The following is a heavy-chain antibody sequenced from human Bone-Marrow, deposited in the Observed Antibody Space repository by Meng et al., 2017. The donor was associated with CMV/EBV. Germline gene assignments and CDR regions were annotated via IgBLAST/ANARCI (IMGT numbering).Heavy chain of an antibody. D-gene: IGHD4-11*01. CDR1: GYTFTSYG. V-gene: IGHV1-18*01. Sequence: ASVKVSCTASGYTFTSYGISWVRQAPGQGLEWMGWISAYNGNTNYAQKLQGRVTMTTDTSTSTAYMELRSLRSDDTAVYYCARSRRLQGLGYYYYGMDVWGQGTTVTVSS. CDR2: ISAYNGNT. J-gene: IGHJ6*02. CDR3: ARSRRLQGLGYYYYGMDV.